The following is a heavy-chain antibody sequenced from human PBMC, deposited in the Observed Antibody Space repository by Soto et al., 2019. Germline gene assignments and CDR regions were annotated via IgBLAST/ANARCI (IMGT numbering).Heavy chain of an antibody. CDR2: IYYNSNT. V-gene: IGHV4-59*01. J-gene: IGHJ4*02. D-gene: IGHD2-2*01. Sequence: SETLSLTCSVSGGSISNYYWSWIRQSPGKGLEWIGYIYYNSNTHYNPSLRSRVTMSVDTSKNQFSLNLSSVTAADTAVYYCARAGLLVVPAGILQLDSWGQGTLVT. CDR3: ARAGLLVVPAGILQLDS. CDR1: GGSISNYY.